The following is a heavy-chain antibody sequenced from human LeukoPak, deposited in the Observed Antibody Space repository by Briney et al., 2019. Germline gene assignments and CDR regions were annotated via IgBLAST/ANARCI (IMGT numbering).Heavy chain of an antibody. Sequence: PGGSLRLSCAASGFTFRSYAMSWVRQAPGKGLEWVSAISGSGGSTYYADSVKGRFTISRDNSKNTLYLQMNSLRAEDTAVYYCAKATYYYDSSGLHWGQGTLVTVSS. D-gene: IGHD3-22*01. CDR3: AKATYYYDSSGLH. J-gene: IGHJ4*02. CDR2: ISGSGGST. V-gene: IGHV3-23*01. CDR1: GFTFRSYA.